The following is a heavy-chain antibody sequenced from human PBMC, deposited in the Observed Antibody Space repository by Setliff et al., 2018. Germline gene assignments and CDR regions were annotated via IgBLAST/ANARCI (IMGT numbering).Heavy chain of an antibody. Sequence: PGGSLRLSCAASGFTFSSYSMSWVRQAPGKGLEWVLVINNIGDTAYYADSVKGRFTIFRDNSKNTLSLQMNSLRAEDTAVYYCAKFSRLGANTFFDYWGQGTLVTVSS. CDR1: GFTFSSYS. CDR2: INNIGDTA. V-gene: IGHV3-23*01. D-gene: IGHD1-26*01. CDR3: AKFSRLGANTFFDY. J-gene: IGHJ4*02.